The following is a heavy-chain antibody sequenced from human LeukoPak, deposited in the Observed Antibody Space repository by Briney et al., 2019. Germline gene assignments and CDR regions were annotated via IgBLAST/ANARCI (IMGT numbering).Heavy chain of an antibody. J-gene: IGHJ4*02. V-gene: IGHV3-15*01. CDR2: IKSKIDGGTL. CDR3: TTRRQDGC. D-gene: IGHD6-25*01. Sequence: GGFLRLSCVASGFTFNDAWMSWVRQAPGKGLEWVGRIKSKIDGGTLDYDAPVKGRFTISRDDSGNTLYLQMNSLKTEDTAVYYCTTRRQDGCWGQGTLVTVS. CDR1: GFTFNDAW.